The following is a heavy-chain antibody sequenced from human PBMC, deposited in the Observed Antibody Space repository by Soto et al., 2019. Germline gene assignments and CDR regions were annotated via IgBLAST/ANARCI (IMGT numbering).Heavy chain of an antibody. CDR1: GFSVSDHF. Sequence: EVQLVESGGGLVQPGGSLRLSCVGSGFSVSDHFMTWVRQAPGKGLEWVANIKEDGSEKYYVESVKGRFTISRDNAKNSLYLQVTSLRDDDTAVYYCARARFRGLDVWGQGTMVTVSS. V-gene: IGHV3-7*03. CDR2: IKEDGSEK. CDR3: ARARFRGLDV. J-gene: IGHJ6*02.